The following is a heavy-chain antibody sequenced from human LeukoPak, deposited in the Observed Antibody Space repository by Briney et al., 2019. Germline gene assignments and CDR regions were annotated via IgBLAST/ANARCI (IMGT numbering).Heavy chain of an antibody. CDR3: ARDRYRLVPYDAFDI. D-gene: IGHD1-1*01. CDR1: GFTFSSYW. CDR2: IKQDGSEK. J-gene: IGHJ3*02. Sequence: GGSLRLSCAASGFTFSSYWMSWVRQAPGKGLEWVANIKQDGSEKYYVDSVKGRFTISRDNAKNSLYLQMNSLRAEDTAVCYCARDRYRLVPYDAFDIWGQGTMVTVSS. V-gene: IGHV3-7*01.